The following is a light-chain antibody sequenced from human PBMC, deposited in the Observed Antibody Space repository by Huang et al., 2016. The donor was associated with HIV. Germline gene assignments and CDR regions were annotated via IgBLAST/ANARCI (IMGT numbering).Light chain of an antibody. V-gene: IGKV1-39*01. CDR3: QQSYSNTFT. CDR1: QSISSY. Sequence: DIQMTQSPSSLSASVGDRVIITCRASQSISSYLNWYQQQPGKVPNLPIYAASSLQSGVPSRFSGSGSGTDFTLTIRSLQPEDFATYYCQQSYSNTFTFGAGTKVDVK. CDR2: AAS. J-gene: IGKJ3*01.